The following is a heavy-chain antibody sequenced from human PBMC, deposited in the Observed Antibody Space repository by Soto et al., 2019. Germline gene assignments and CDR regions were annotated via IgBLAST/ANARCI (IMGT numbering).Heavy chain of an antibody. CDR2: ISAYNGNT. CDR3: ARNREDIVVVVAATFANWFDP. V-gene: IGHV1-18*04. CDR1: GYTFTSYG. D-gene: IGHD2-15*01. Sequence: GASVKVSCKASGYTFTSYGISWVRQAPGQGLEWMGWISAYNGNTNYAQKLQGRVTMTTDTSTSTAYMELSSLRSEDTAVYYCARNREDIVVVVAATFANWFDPWGQGTLVTVSS. J-gene: IGHJ5*02.